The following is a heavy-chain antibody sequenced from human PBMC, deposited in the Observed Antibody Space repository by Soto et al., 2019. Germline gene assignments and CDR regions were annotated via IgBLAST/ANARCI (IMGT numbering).Heavy chain of an antibody. Sequence: GGSLRLSCAASGFTFSDHYMDWVRQAPGKGLEWVGRTRNKANSYTTEYAASVKGRFTISRDDSKNSLYLQMNSLKTEDTAVYYCTRSYDFWSGYGFDYWGQGTLVTV. CDR2: TRNKANSYTT. CDR3: TRSYDFWSGYGFDY. CDR1: GFTFSDHY. J-gene: IGHJ4*02. V-gene: IGHV3-72*01. D-gene: IGHD3-3*01.